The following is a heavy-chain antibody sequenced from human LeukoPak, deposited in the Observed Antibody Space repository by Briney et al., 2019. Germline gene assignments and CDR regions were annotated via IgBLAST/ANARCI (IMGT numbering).Heavy chain of an antibody. V-gene: IGHV4-59*01. J-gene: IGHJ4*02. CDR3: ARTVATIPPEPFDY. CDR1: GGSISSYY. CDR2: IYYSGST. Sequence: SETLSLTCTVSGGSISSYYWSWIRQPPGKGLEWIGYIYYSGSTNYNPSLKSRVTISVDTSKNQFSPKLSSVTAADTAVYYCARTVATIPPEPFDYWGQGTLVTVSS. D-gene: IGHD5-24*01.